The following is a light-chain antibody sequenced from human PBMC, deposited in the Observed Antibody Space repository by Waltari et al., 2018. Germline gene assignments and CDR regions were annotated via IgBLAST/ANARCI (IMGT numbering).Light chain of an antibody. Sequence: EIELTQSPGTLSLSPGERATLSCRASQSIGKYLVWYQQKPGQAPRLIMYAASSRATGIPDRFSGSGSGTDFSLTISRLEPEDFAVYYCQKYDRLPATFGQGTKVEIK. CDR3: QKYDRLPAT. CDR1: QSIGKY. J-gene: IGKJ1*01. CDR2: AAS. V-gene: IGKV3-20*01.